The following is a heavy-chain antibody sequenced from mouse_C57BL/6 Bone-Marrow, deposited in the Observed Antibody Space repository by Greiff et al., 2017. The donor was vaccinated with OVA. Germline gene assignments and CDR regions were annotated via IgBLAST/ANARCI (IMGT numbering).Heavy chain of an antibody. V-gene: IGHV1-76*01. CDR2: IYPGSGNT. J-gene: IGHJ3*01. D-gene: IGHD1-1*01. CDR3: ARILYYYGSSYGFAY. Sequence: QVQLKESGAELVRPGASVKLSCKASGYTFTDYYINWVKQRPGQGLEWIARIYPGSGNTYYNEKFKGKATLTAEKSSSTAYMQLSSLTSEDSAVYFCARILYYYGSSYGFAYWGQGTLVTVSA. CDR1: GYTFTDYY.